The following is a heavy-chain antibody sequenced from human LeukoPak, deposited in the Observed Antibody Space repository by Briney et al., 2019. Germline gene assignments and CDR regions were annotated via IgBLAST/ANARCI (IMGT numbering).Heavy chain of an antibody. J-gene: IGHJ4*02. CDR2: ITWDGGNI. D-gene: IGHD3-3*01. V-gene: IGHV3-9*03. CDR1: GFTFGDYT. CDR3: AKGYTFHGVAHDSGYFDY. Sequence: GGSLRLSCVTSGFTFGDYTMHWVRQVPGKGLEWLSGITWDGGNIAYADSVKGRFTISRDNAKSSLYLQMNSPRNEDMAFYFCAKGYTFHGVAHDSGYFDYWGQGTLVTVSS.